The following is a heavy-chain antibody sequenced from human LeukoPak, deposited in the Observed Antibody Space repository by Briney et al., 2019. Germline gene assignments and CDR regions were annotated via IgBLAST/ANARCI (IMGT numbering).Heavy chain of an antibody. CDR2: ISHRGST. CDR1: GGSFTGYY. CDR3: ARQTGSGLFILP. J-gene: IGHJ4*02. V-gene: IGHV4-34*01. D-gene: IGHD3/OR15-3a*01. Sequence: SETLSLTCAVYGGSFTGYYWSWIRQPPGKGLEWIGEISHRGSTNYNPSLKSRVTISVYTSKDRFSLKLTSVTAADTAVYYCARQTGSGLFILPGGQGTLVTVSS.